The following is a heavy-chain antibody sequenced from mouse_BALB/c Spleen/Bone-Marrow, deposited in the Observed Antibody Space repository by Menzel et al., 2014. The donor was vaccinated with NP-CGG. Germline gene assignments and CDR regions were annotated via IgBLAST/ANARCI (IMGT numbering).Heavy chain of an antibody. CDR1: GYAFSSSW. J-gene: IGHJ4*01. Sequence: QVQLQQSGPELVKPGASVKISCKASGYAFSSSWMNWVKQRPGQGLEWIGRIYPGDGDTNCNGKFKGKATLTADKSSSTAYMQLSSLTSVDSAVYFCARQLGLYAMDYWGRGTSVTVSS. CDR3: ARQLGLYAMDY. V-gene: IGHV1-82*01. CDR2: IYPGDGDT. D-gene: IGHD3-1*01.